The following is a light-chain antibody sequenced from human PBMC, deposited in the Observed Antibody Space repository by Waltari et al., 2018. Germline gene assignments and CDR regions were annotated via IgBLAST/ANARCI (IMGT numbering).Light chain of an antibody. J-gene: IGKJ1*01. CDR1: QSVSSN. CDR3: QQYTYWPWT. Sequence: EIVMTQSPATLSMSPGARATLSCRASQSVSSNLAWYQQKPGQAPRLLIYGAFTRATDIPARFSGSGSGTEFTLTISRLQSEDFAIYYCQQYTYWPWTFGQGTKVEIK. V-gene: IGKV3-15*01. CDR2: GAF.